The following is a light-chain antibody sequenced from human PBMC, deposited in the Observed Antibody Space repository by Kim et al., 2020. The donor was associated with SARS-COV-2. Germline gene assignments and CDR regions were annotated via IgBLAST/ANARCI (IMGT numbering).Light chain of an antibody. V-gene: IGKV3-15*01. J-gene: IGKJ2*02. CDR2: GTS. Sequence: SPWERATLSCRASQSFGSNLAWYQQKPGQAPRLLFYGTSIRATGIPARFSGSGSGTEFTLTISSLQSEDFAVYYCQQYNNWPLPCTFGQGTKLEI. CDR1: QSFGSN. CDR3: QQYNNWPLPCT.